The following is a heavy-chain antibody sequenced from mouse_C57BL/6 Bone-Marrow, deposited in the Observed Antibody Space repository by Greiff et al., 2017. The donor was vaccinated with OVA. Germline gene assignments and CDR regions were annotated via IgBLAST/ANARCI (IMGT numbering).Heavy chain of an antibody. CDR1: GYTFTSYW. J-gene: IGHJ1*03. V-gene: IGHV1-52*01. D-gene: IGHD1-1*01. Sequence: VQLQQSGAELVRPGSSVKLSCKASGYTFTSYWMHWVKQRPIQGLEWIGNIDPSDSETHYNQKFKDKATLTVDKSSSTAYMQLSSLTSEDSAVYYGSRYYGSSPWYFDVWGTGTTVTVSS. CDR3: SRYYGSSPWYFDV. CDR2: IDPSDSET.